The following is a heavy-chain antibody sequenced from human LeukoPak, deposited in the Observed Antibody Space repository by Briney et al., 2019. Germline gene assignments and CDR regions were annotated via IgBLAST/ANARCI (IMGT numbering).Heavy chain of an antibody. V-gene: IGHV4-4*02. CDR2: IYLGGRT. Sequence: SETLSLTCAVSGGSISSSNWWSWVRQPPGKGLEWIGEIYLGGRTNYNPSLKSRVTISVDTSKNQFSLKLSSVTAADTAVYYCARHDGSSWYVAFDYWGQGTLVTVSS. CDR1: GGSISSSNW. CDR3: ARHDGSSWYVAFDY. J-gene: IGHJ4*02. D-gene: IGHD6-13*01.